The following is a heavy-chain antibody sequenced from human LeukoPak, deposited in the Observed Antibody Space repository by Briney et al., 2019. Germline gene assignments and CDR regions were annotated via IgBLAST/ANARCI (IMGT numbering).Heavy chain of an antibody. Sequence: ASVKVSCKASGYTFTSYYMHWVRQAPGQGLEWMGIINPSGGSTSYAQKFQGRVTMTRDTSTSTVYMELSSLRSEDTAVYYCARDGGGIAVAGAYYFDYWGQGTLVTVSS. J-gene: IGHJ4*02. CDR1: GYTFTSYY. CDR2: INPSGGST. V-gene: IGHV1-46*01. CDR3: ARDGGGIAVAGAYYFDY. D-gene: IGHD6-19*01.